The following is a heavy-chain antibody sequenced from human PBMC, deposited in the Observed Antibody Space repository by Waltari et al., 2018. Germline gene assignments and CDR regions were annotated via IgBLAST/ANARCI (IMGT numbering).Heavy chain of an antibody. CDR3: AKDSVTGDWNYGDGWFDS. D-gene: IGHD1-7*01. Sequence: EVQLLESGGGLIQPGGSLRLSCIASGLAFSPYAMSWVRQAPGKGLEWVSTISGGGGSTYYADSVRGRFTNSKDTSEETVYLQMDSLRASDTAIYYCAKDSVTGDWNYGDGWFDSWGQGTLVTVSS. CDR1: GLAFSPYA. V-gene: IGHV3-23*01. J-gene: IGHJ5*01. CDR2: ISGGGGST.